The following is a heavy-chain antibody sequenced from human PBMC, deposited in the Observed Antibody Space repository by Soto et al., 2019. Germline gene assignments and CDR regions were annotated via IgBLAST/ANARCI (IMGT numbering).Heavy chain of an antibody. CDR1: GESFSYYY. V-gene: IGHV4-34*01. J-gene: IGHJ4*02. D-gene: IGHD5-18*01. Sequence: AETLSLTCDVYGESFSYYYWRWIRQPPGQVLERIGDINHTGGTNYHPSLMSRVAISINTSKNQFSLKLTAVTAGYTAVYYCEKGEYSYGYNAHWGPGTLVTVSS. CDR3: EKGEYSYGYNAH. CDR2: INHTGGT.